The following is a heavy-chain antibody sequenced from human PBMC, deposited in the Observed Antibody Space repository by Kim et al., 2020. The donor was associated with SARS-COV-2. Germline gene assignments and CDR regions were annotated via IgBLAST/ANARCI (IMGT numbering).Heavy chain of an antibody. Sequence: GGSLRLSCAASGFTFSSYAMHWVRQAPGKGLEWVAVISYDGSNKYYADSVKGRFTISRDNSKNTLYLQMNSLRAEDTAVYYCATGIAAAGRPYYGMDVWGQGTTVTVSS. CDR1: GFTFSSYA. CDR3: ATGIAAAGRPYYGMDV. J-gene: IGHJ6*02. V-gene: IGHV3-30*04. D-gene: IGHD6-13*01. CDR2: ISYDGSNK.